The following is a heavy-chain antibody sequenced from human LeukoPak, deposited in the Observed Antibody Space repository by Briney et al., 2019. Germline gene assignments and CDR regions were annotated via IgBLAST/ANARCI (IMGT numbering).Heavy chain of an antibody. Sequence: GGSLRLSCAASGFTFSDYYMSWIRQAPGKGLEWVSYISSSGSTIYYADSVKGRFTISRDNAKNSLYLQMNSLRAEDTAVYHCAKGRVRAVINYLYDYWGQGTLVTVSS. CDR3: AKGRVRAVINYLYDY. CDR2: ISSSGSTI. CDR1: GFTFSDYY. J-gene: IGHJ4*02. D-gene: IGHD3-10*01. V-gene: IGHV3-11*01.